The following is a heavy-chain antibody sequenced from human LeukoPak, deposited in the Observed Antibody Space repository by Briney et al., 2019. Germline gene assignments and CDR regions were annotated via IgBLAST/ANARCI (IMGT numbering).Heavy chain of an antibody. Sequence: GRSLRLSCAASGFTFSSYAMHWVRQAPGKGLEWVAVISYDGSNKYYADSVKGRFTISRDNSKNTLYLQMNSLRAEDTAVYYCARDDYDSSGYYLYGLNWGQGTLVTVSS. CDR2: ISYDGSNK. J-gene: IGHJ4*02. V-gene: IGHV3-30-3*01. D-gene: IGHD3-22*01. CDR1: GFTFSSYA. CDR3: ARDDYDSSGYYLYGLN.